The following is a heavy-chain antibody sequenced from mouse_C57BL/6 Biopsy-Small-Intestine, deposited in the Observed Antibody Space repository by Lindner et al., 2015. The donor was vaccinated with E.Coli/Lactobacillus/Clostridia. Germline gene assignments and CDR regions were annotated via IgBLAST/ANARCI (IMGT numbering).Heavy chain of an antibody. CDR2: INPNYDTT. Sequence: VQLQESGPELVKPGASVKISCKASGYSFTDYKMNWVKQSNGKSLELIGVINPNYDTTTSNQKFKGKATLTVDQSSSTAYMQLNSLTSEDSAVYYCAITTLEGFGYWGQGTTLTVSS. J-gene: IGHJ2*01. CDR3: AITTLEGFGY. CDR1: GYSFTDYK. V-gene: IGHV1-39*01. D-gene: IGHD1-2*01.